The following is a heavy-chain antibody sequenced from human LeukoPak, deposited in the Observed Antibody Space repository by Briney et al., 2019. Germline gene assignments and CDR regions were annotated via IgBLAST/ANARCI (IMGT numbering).Heavy chain of an antibody. J-gene: IGHJ4*02. V-gene: IGHV4-59*04. CDR2: VYHSGST. Sequence: SETLSLTCTVSGGSISSYYWSWIRQPPGKRLEWIGNVYHSGSTHYNPSLESRISMSADPSKNQFSLRLNSVTTADTAVYYCARVLGSIGYFEFWGQGILVSVAS. CDR1: GGSISSYY. CDR3: ARVLGSIGYFEF. D-gene: IGHD3-22*01.